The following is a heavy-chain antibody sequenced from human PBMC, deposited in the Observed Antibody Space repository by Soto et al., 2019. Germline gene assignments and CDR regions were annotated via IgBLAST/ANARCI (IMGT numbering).Heavy chain of an antibody. CDR1: VFTFRSFT. CDR2: ISSNSAYI. V-gene: IGHV3-21*01. Sequence: GSLRLSCAASVFTFRSFTMNWVRRAPGKGLEWVSTISSNSAYIYYTDALRGRFTISRDNAKNSLHLQMNSLRAEDTAVYYCTRDASRDSSARGWFDPWGPGTLVTVSS. J-gene: IGHJ5*02. D-gene: IGHD6-13*01. CDR3: TRDASRDSSARGWFDP.